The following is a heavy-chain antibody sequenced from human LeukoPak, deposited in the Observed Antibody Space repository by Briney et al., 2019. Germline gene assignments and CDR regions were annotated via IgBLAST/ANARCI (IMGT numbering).Heavy chain of an antibody. V-gene: IGHV3-30*18. CDR1: GFTFSDFG. J-gene: IGHJ4*02. CDR2: VSSDGSNK. CDR3: AKGSKLLRGLIDY. Sequence: PGGSLRLSCTASGFTFSDFGMHWVRQAPGKGLEWVAVVSSDGSNKYYVDSVKGRLTVSRDNSKNTLYVEMSSLRPEDTAVYYCAKGSKLLRGLIDYWGQGTLVTVTS. D-gene: IGHD3-10*01.